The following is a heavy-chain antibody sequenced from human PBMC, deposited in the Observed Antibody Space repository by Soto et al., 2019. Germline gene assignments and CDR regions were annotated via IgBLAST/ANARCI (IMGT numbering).Heavy chain of an antibody. CDR3: GRDRVQIVVVVAANYYYYNGMAV. CDR2: INHSGST. Sequence: SETLSLTCTVSGGSISSSNYYWGWIRQPPGKGLEWIGEINHSGSTNYNPSLKSRVTISVDTSKNQFSLKLSSVTAADTAVYYCGRDRVQIVVVVAANYYYYNGMAVWGQGTTVTVSS. D-gene: IGHD2-15*01. V-gene: IGHV4-39*07. J-gene: IGHJ6*02. CDR1: GGSISSSNYY.